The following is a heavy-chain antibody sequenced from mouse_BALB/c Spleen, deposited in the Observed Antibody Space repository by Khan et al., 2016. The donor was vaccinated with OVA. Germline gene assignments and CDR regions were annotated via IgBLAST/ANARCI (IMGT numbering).Heavy chain of an antibody. CDR1: GYAINSDYA. V-gene: IGHV3-2*02. CDR2: ISYSGGT. J-gene: IGHJ2*01. Sequence: EVQLEESGPGLVKPSYSLSLTCTVTGYAINSDYAWKWIRQFPGNKLEWLGYISYSGGTSYNPSLNSRITLTRDTSKNQFFLQFNSVTTEDTATYYCAGSVTITATVATDFDDCGPCTTLTVPS. D-gene: IGHD1-1*01. CDR3: AGSVTITATVATDFDD.